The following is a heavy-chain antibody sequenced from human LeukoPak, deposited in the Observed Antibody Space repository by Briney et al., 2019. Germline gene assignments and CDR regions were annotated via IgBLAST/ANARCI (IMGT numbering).Heavy chain of an antibody. CDR2: ISNDGANI. J-gene: IGHJ4*02. V-gene: IGHV3-30*04. CDR1: GSTFSTYT. D-gene: IGHD4/OR15-4a*01. Sequence: HPGGSLRLSCVASGSTFSTYTMHWVRQAPGKGLEWVAVISNDGANIGYRDPVRGRFTISRDISKNTLYLQMDSLRSEDTAVYFCARDRVQIWSYVAIFDYWGQGTLVTVSS. CDR3: ARDRVQIWSYVAIFDY.